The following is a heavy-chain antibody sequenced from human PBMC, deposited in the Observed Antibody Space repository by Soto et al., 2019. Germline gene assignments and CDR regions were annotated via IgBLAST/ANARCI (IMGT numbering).Heavy chain of an antibody. CDR3: ARDALGLQWLPYFSDY. D-gene: IGHD6-19*01. CDR2: TIPYNGNT. V-gene: IGHV1-18*01. Sequence: QVQLVQSGAEVKNPGASVKVSCKASGYTFPSYGITWVRQAPGQGLEWLGWTIPYNGNTNYAQKFQGRVSMTTDTSTSTTYMEVRSLRSDDTAVYYCARDALGLQWLPYFSDYWGQGTLVTVSS. J-gene: IGHJ4*02. CDR1: GYTFPSYG.